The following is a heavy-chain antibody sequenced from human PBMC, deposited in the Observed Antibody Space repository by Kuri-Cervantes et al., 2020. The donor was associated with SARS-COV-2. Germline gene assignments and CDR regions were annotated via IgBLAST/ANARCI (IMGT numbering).Heavy chain of an antibody. CDR2: IYYSGST. CDR3: ARVGGSSWYGGDY. Sequence: SETLSLTCTVSGGSISSYYWSWIRQPPGKGLEWIGYIYYSGSTNYNPSLKSRVTISVDTSKNQFSLKLSSVNAAETAVYYCARVGGSSWYGGDYWGHGTQVTVSS. CDR1: GGSISSYY. D-gene: IGHD6-13*01. J-gene: IGHJ4*01. V-gene: IGHV4-59*01.